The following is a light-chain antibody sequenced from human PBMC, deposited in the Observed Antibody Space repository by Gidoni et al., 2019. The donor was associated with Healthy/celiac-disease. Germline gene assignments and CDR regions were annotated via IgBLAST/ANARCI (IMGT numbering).Light chain of an antibody. J-gene: IGKJ1*01. CDR3: QQSYSTPQT. CDR2: AAS. Sequence: EIPMTQTPSSLSASVEDRVTITCRASQSISSDLNLYQHKPGKAPQLLIYAASTLQIGVPVRFSGSGSGTDFTLTISSLQPEDFATDYCQQSYSTPQTFGQGTKVEIK. V-gene: IGKV1-39*01. CDR1: QSISSD.